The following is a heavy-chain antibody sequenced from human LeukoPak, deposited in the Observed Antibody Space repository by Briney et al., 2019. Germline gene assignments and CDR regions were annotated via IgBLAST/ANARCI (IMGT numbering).Heavy chain of an antibody. V-gene: IGHV4-39*07. Sequence: SETLSLTCTVSGGSISSSNYYWGWIRQPPGKGLEWIGSIYNRGSTYYNPSLKSRVTMSVDTSKNQFSLKLSSVTAADTAVYYCARRSHLKYSGCDQVYFDYWGQGTLVTVSS. CDR3: ARRSHLKYSGCDQVYFDY. CDR2: IYNRGST. D-gene: IGHD5-12*01. J-gene: IGHJ4*02. CDR1: GGSISSSNYY.